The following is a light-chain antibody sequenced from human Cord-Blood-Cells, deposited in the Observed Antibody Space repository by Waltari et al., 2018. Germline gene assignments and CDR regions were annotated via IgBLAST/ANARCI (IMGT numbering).Light chain of an antibody. Sequence: QSALTQTASVSGSPGPSITLSCTGTSSDLGTYNLFSWYQQHPGKAPKLMIHEGSKRPSGVSNRFSGSKSGNTASLTISGLQAEDEADYYCCSYAGSSTYVVFGGGTKLTVL. CDR2: EGS. J-gene: IGLJ2*01. V-gene: IGLV2-23*01. CDR3: CSYAGSSTYVV. CDR1: SSDLGTYNL.